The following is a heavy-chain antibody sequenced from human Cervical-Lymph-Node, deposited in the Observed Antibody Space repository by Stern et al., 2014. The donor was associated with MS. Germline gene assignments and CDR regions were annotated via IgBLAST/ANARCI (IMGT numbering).Heavy chain of an antibody. CDR1: SGLIRNNY. J-gene: IGHJ4*02. CDR3: ARAGPYDYIWGNFRHRAFYFDS. CDR2: LYYSGST. V-gene: IGHV4-59*01. D-gene: IGHD3-16*02. Sequence: QVLLQDTGPGLAKPSETMSLMCSVSSGLIRNNYWSWIRQPPGKALEWIGHLYYSGSTYYNPSLKSRVTMSLDTSKNQLSLRLSSVTAADTAVYYCARAGPYDYIWGNFRHRAFYFDSWGQGALVTVSS.